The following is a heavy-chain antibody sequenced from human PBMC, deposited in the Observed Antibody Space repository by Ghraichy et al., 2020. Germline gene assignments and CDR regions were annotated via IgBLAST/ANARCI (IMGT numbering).Heavy chain of an antibody. CDR2: IYYSGST. CDR1: GGSISSYY. D-gene: IGHD3-22*01. V-gene: IGHV4-59*01. CDR3: ATRGLHYYDSSGYYGY. J-gene: IGHJ4*02. Sequence: SETLSLTCTVSGGSISSYYWSWIRQPPGKGLEWIGYIYYSGSTEYNPSLKSRVTISVDTSKNQFSLKLTSVTAADTAVYYCATRGLHYYDSSGYYGYWGQGTLVTVSS.